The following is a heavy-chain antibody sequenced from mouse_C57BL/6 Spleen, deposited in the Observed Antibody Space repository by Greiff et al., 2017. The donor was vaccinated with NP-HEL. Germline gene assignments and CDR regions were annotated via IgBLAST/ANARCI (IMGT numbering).Heavy chain of an antibody. CDR3: ARRRIYYDYDDDYFDY. V-gene: IGHV1-20*01. D-gene: IGHD2-4*01. CDR2: INPYNGDT. CDR1: GYSFTGYF. Sequence: EVQLKESGPELVKPGDSVKISCKASGYSFTGYFMNWVMQSHGKSLEWIGRINPYNGDTFYNQKFKGKATLTVDKSSSTAHMELRSLTSEDSAVYYCARRRIYYDYDDDYFDYWGQGTTLTVSS. J-gene: IGHJ2*01.